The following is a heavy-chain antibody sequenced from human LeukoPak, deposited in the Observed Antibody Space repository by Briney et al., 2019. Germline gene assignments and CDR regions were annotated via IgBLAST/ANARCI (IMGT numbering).Heavy chain of an antibody. V-gene: IGHV4-39*01. D-gene: IGHD1-26*01. Sequence: PSETLSLTCTVSGGSISSVSYYWGWIRQPPGKGLEWIGSVYYSGSTYYNPSLKSRVTISVDTSKNQFPLKLSSVTAADTAVYYCASTLGATIPLDYWGQGTLVTVSS. CDR1: GGSISSVSYY. CDR3: ASTLGATIPLDY. J-gene: IGHJ4*02. CDR2: VYYSGST.